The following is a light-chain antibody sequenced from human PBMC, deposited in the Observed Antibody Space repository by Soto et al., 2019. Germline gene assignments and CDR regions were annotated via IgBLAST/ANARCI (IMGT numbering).Light chain of an antibody. CDR2: DAS. J-gene: IGKJ4*01. Sequence: EIVLTQSPATLSLSPGERATLSCRASRGVGSSLAWYQQNPGQAPRLLTYDASSRATGIPARFSGSGSETDFTLTITSLEPEDFAVYYCQQRSNWPSTFGGGTKVEI. CDR3: QQRSNWPST. CDR1: RGVGSS. V-gene: IGKV3-11*01.